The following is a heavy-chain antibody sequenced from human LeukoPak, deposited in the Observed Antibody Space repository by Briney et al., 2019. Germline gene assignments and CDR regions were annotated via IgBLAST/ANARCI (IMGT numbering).Heavy chain of an antibody. J-gene: IGHJ4*02. Sequence: SETLSLTCTVSGGSISTYYWSWIRQPPGKGLEWLGYIYYSGSTNYNPSLKSRVTISVDTSKNQFSLKLSSVTAADTAVYYCARAGGQWLAPSHFDYWGQGTLVTVSS. D-gene: IGHD6-19*01. CDR1: GGSISTYY. CDR3: ARAGGQWLAPSHFDY. CDR2: IYYSGST. V-gene: IGHV4-59*12.